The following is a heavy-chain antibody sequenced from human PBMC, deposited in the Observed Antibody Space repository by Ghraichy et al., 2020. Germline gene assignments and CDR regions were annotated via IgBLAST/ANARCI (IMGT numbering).Heavy chain of an antibody. CDR3: ARGDDGSPDS. V-gene: IGHV3-30*03. D-gene: IGHD1-26*01. J-gene: IGHJ4*02. CDR1: GIPFSRYG. CDR2: RSPDKETK. Sequence: GGSLRLSCKASGIPFSRYGMHWVRRAPGKGLEWVALRSPDKETKFYADSVRGRFTISRDDSKSTLFLRMNNLRPEDTGMYYCARGDDGSPDSWGPGTLVIVSS.